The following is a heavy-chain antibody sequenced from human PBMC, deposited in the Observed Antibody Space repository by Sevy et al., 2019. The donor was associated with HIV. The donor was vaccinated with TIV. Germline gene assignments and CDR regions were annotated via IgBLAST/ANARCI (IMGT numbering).Heavy chain of an antibody. CDR2: IYQSGST. Sequence: SETLSLTCTVSGGSVSSGGYYWTWIRQHPGKGLEWIGYIYQSGSTYYNLSLKSRVTISLDTSKNQFSLKLSSVTAADTAVYYCVRGSGDSSGYNWFDPWGQGTLVTVPS. V-gene: IGHV4-31*03. CDR3: VRGSGDSSGYNWFDP. J-gene: IGHJ5*02. CDR1: GGSVSSGGYY. D-gene: IGHD3-22*01.